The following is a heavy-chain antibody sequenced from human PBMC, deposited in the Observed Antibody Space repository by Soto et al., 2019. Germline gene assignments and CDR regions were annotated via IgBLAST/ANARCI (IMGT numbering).Heavy chain of an antibody. CDR2: IKSKTDGGTT. V-gene: IGHV3-15*01. CDR3: TTRGRITMVRGVRRDMDV. J-gene: IGHJ6*03. D-gene: IGHD3-10*01. CDR1: GFTFSNAW. Sequence: GGSLRLSCAASGFTFSNAWMSWVRQAPGKGLEWVGRIKSKTDGGTTDYAAPVKGRFTISRDDSKNTLYLQMNSLKTEDTAVYYCTTRGRITMVRGVRRDMDVWGKGTTVTVSS.